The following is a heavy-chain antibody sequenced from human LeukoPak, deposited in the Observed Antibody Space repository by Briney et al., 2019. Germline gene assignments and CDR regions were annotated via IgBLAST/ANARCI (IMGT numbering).Heavy chain of an antibody. CDR1: EFTFSSYS. V-gene: IGHV3-7*01. CDR3: AREGMVRGVPDAFDL. D-gene: IGHD3-10*01. Sequence: GGSLRLSCAASEFTFSSYSMNWVRQVPGKGPEWVANIKQDGIEKYFLGSVKGRFAISRDNAKNLLYLQMTSLRVEDTAVYYCAREGMVRGVPDAFDLWGQGTMVTVSS. CDR2: IKQDGIEK. J-gene: IGHJ3*01.